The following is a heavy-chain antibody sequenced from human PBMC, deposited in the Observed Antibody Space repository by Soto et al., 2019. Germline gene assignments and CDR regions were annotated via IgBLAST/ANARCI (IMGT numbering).Heavy chain of an antibody. CDR2: IYYSGST. J-gene: IGHJ4*02. CDR3: TNTAN. CDR1: GCTISSNSYY. V-gene: IGHV4-39*01. D-gene: IGHD2-8*01. Sequence: SETLSLTCTFSGCTISSNSYYWGWIRQPPGKGLEWIGSIYYSGSTYYNPSLKSRVTISVDTSKNQFSLKLSSVTAADTAVYYCTNTANWGQGTLVTVSS.